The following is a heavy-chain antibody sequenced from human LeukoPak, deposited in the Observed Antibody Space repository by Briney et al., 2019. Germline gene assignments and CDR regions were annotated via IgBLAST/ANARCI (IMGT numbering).Heavy chain of an antibody. D-gene: IGHD6-6*01. CDR2: IYHSGST. Sequence: SQTLSLTCTVSGGSISSGGYYWSWIRQPPGKGLEWIGYIYHSGSTYYNPSLKSRVTISVDRSKNQFSLKLSSVTAADTAVYYCARDRRYSSSPDFDYWGQGTLVTVSS. J-gene: IGHJ4*02. CDR1: GGSISSGGYY. CDR3: ARDRRYSSSPDFDY. V-gene: IGHV4-30-2*01.